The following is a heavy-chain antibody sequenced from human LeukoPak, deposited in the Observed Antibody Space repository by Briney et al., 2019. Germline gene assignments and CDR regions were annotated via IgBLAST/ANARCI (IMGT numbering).Heavy chain of an antibody. Sequence: GGSLRLSCAASGFTFSSYAMHWVRQAPGKGLEWVAVISYDGSNKYYADSVKGRFTISRDNSKNTLYLQMNSLRAEDTAVYYCARDLGYCANGVCHTRFDYWGQGTLVTVSS. CDR1: GFTFSSYA. J-gene: IGHJ4*02. CDR3: ARDLGYCANGVCHTRFDY. CDR2: ISYDGSNK. D-gene: IGHD2-8*01. V-gene: IGHV3-30*04.